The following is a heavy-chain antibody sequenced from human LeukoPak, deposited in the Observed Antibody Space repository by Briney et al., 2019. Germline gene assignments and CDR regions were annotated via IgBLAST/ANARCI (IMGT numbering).Heavy chain of an antibody. D-gene: IGHD6-25*01. Sequence: GGSLRLSCAASGFTFSNYNMNWVRQAPGKGLEWISYISSISNTIYYADSVKGRFTNSRDNSKNTLYLQMNSLRAEDTAVYYCAKVAANYYYYYMDVWGKGTTVTVSS. CDR2: ISSISNTI. V-gene: IGHV3-48*01. J-gene: IGHJ6*03. CDR1: GFTFSNYN. CDR3: AKVAANYYYYYMDV.